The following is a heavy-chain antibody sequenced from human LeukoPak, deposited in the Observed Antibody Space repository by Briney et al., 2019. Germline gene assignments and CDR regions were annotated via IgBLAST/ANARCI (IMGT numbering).Heavy chain of an antibody. Sequence: GGSLRLSCAASGLTFTDFWMNWVRQAPGTGLEWVANIKPDGSEKYYVDSVKGRFAISRDNAKNEVYLEMNSLRAEDTGVYYCSGRDSSRSPRAYWGQGTLVSVSS. V-gene: IGHV3-7*01. J-gene: IGHJ4*02. CDR2: IKPDGSEK. CDR3: SGRDSSRSPRAY. CDR1: GLTFTDFW. D-gene: IGHD2-2*01.